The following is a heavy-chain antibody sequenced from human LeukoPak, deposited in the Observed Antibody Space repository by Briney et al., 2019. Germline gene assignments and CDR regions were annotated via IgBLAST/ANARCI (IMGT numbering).Heavy chain of an antibody. Sequence: GGSLRLSCAASGFTFDDYAMHWVRRAPGKGLEWVSLISGDGGSTYYADSVKGRFTISRDNSKSSLYLQMNSLRTEDTALYYCAKDMGYYYDSSGYYYYYYGMDVWGQGTTVTVSS. V-gene: IGHV3-43*02. D-gene: IGHD3-22*01. J-gene: IGHJ6*02. CDR2: ISGDGGST. CDR1: GFTFDDYA. CDR3: AKDMGYYYDSSGYYYYYYGMDV.